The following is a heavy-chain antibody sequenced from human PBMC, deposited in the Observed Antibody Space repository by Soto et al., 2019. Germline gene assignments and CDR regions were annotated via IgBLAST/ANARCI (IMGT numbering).Heavy chain of an antibody. CDR2: ISSSSSYI. CDR1: GFTFSSYS. J-gene: IGHJ6*02. V-gene: IGHV3-21*01. CDR3: ARGTTVTTKGYYYYGMEV. Sequence: EVQLVESGGGLVKPGGSLRLSCAASGFTFSSYSMNWVRQAPGKGLEWVSSISSSSSYIYYADSVKGRFTISRDNAKNSLYLQMNSLRAEDTAVYYCARGTTVTTKGYYYYGMEVWGQGTTVTVSS. D-gene: IGHD4-17*01.